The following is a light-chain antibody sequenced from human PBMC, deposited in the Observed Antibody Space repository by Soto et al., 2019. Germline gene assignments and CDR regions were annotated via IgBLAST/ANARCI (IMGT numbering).Light chain of an antibody. CDR3: QQYGSSRT. J-gene: IGKJ1*01. Sequence: EIVLTQSPGALSLSPGERATLSCRASQSLRSSYLAWYQQKPGQAPRILIYGASSRATGIPDRFSGSGSGTDFTLTISRLEPEDFAVYYCQQYGSSRTFGQGTKVDIK. V-gene: IGKV3-20*01. CDR1: QSLRSSY. CDR2: GAS.